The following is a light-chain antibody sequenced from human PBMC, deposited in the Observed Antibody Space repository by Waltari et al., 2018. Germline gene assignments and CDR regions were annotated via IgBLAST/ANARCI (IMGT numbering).Light chain of an antibody. CDR2: DAS. J-gene: IGKJ2*01. V-gene: IGKV3-11*01. CDR3: QQRSNWPYT. Sequence: EIVLKQSPATLSLSPGERATLSCRASQTVRPYLAWYQQKPGQAPRLLIFDASSRAPGIPAKFSGSGSGTDFTLTVSNLEPEDFAVYYCQQRSNWPYTFGQGTRVEIK. CDR1: QTVRPY.